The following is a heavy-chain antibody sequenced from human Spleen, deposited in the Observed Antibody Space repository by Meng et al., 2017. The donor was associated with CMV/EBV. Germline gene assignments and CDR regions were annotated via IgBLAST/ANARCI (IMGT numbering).Heavy chain of an antibody. J-gene: IGHJ4*02. Sequence: GESLKISCAASGFTFSGYGMHWVRQAPGKGLEWVAFIQYDGSKKYYTDSVKGRFTISRDNSKNTLYLQMNSLRAEDTAIYYCAKAKVIVVVIGSFDYWGQGSLVTVSS. CDR3: AKAKVIVVVIGSFDY. CDR2: IQYDGSKK. D-gene: IGHD2-21*01. CDR1: GFTFSGYG. V-gene: IGHV3-30*02.